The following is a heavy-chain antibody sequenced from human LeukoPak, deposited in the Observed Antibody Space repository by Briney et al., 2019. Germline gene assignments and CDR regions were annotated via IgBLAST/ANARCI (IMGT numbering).Heavy chain of an antibody. D-gene: IGHD3-10*01. CDR2: ISYDGSHK. J-gene: IGHJ3*02. V-gene: IGHV3-30*18. Sequence: GGSLRLSCAASGFTFSSYGMHWVRQAPGKGLEWVAVISYDGSHKYYADSVKGRFTISRDNSKNTLYLQMNSLRAEGTAVYYCANLDYYGSGSYYDNAFDIWGQGTMVTVSS. CDR1: GFTFSSYG. CDR3: ANLDYYGSGSYYDNAFDI.